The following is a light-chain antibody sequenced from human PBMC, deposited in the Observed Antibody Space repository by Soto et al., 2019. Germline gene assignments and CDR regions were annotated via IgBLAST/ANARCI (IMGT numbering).Light chain of an antibody. V-gene: IGLV2-14*01. CDR2: EVS. CDR1: SNDVGGYRS. Sequence: QSVLTQPASVSGSPGQSITISCTGTSNDVGGYRSVSWYQHHPGKAPKLIIYEVSDRPSGVSHRFSGSKSGSTASLTISGLQPDDEADYYCQSYDSSLSGSEVFGTGTKVTVL. CDR3: QSYDSSLSGSEV. J-gene: IGLJ1*01.